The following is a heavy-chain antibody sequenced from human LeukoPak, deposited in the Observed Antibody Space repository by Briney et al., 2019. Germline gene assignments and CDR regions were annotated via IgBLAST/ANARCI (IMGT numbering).Heavy chain of an antibody. D-gene: IGHD2-15*01. V-gene: IGHV3-48*03. J-gene: IGHJ6*02. CDR1: GFTFSSYE. CDR3: ARALYCNSGSCYSGYYYGMDV. CDR2: ISSSGSTI. Sequence: PGGSLRLSSAASGFTFSSYEMNWVRQAPGKGLDWVSYISSSGSTIYYADSVKGRFTISRDNAKNSLFLQMNSLRAEDTAVYYCARALYCNSGSCYSGYYYGMDVWGQGTTVTVSS.